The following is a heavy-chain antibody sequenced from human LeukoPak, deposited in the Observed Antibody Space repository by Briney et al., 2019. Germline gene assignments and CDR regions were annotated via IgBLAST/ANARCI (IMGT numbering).Heavy chain of an antibody. D-gene: IGHD2-15*01. V-gene: IGHV1-2*02. CDR2: INPISGGT. CDR1: GYTFTDYY. Sequence: SVTVSCKASGYTFTDYYIHWVRQAPGQGLEWMGWINPISGGTNYAQNFQGRLTMTRDTSISTAYMELSRLRSDDTAVYYCARPKEAATTFRAFDIWGQGTMVTVSS. J-gene: IGHJ3*02. CDR3: ARPKEAATTFRAFDI.